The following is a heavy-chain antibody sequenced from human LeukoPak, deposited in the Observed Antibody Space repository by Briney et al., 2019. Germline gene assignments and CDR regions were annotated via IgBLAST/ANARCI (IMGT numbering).Heavy chain of an antibody. J-gene: IGHJ4*02. Sequence: PGGSLRLSCAASGFTFNNYAMSWVRQTPGKGLEWVSAISGSGYATYYTDPVKGRFTISRDNSKKTLHLQMNSLRVEDTAIYYCAKGSSDYSGGFDSWGQGTLVTVSS. CDR2: ISGSGYAT. V-gene: IGHV3-23*01. D-gene: IGHD3-22*01. CDR1: GFTFNNYA. CDR3: AKGSSDYSGGFDS.